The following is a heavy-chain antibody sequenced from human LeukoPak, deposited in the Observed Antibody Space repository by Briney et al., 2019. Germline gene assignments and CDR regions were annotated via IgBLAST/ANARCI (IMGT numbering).Heavy chain of an antibody. CDR2: IYYSGDT. J-gene: IGHJ4*02. CDR3: ARTGIKGQWLVPFDY. V-gene: IGHV4-39*01. Sequence: SETLSLTCTVSGGSISSSGYYWGWIRQPPGKGLEWIGTIYYSGDTFYNPSLKSRVTTSVDTSRNRFSLRLNSVTAADMAVYYCARTGIKGQWLVPFDYWGQGTLVTVSS. CDR1: GGSISSSGYY. D-gene: IGHD6-19*01.